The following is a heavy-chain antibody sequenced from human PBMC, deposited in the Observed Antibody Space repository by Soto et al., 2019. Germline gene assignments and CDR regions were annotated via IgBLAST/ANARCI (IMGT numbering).Heavy chain of an antibody. Sequence: SETLSLTGTVSGGSISSYYWSWIRQPPGKGLEWIGYIYYSGSTNYNPSLKSRVTISVDTSKNQFSLKLSSVTAADTAVYYCARVPYRYGLEDYWGQGTLVTAPQ. D-gene: IGHD5-18*01. J-gene: IGHJ4*02. CDR1: GGSISSYY. CDR2: IYYSGST. V-gene: IGHV4-59*01. CDR3: ARVPYRYGLEDY.